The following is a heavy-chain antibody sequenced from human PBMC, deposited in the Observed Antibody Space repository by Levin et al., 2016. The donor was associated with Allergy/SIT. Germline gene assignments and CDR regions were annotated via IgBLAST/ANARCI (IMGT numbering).Heavy chain of an antibody. CDR3: ARLRASSTTSYVY. V-gene: IGHV5-51*01. CDR1: GYSFSSSW. J-gene: IGHJ4*02. D-gene: IGHD2-2*01. CDR2: IYIGDSDT. Sequence: KVSCKGSGYSFSSSWIGWVRQMPGKGLEWMGMIYIGDSDTRYSPSFQGQVTISADKSISTAYLQWSSLKPSDTAMYYCARLRASSTTSYVYWGQGTLVIVSS.